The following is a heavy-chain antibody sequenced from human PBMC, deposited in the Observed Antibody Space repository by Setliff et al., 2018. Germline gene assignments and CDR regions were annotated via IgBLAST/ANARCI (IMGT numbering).Heavy chain of an antibody. Sequence: GGSLRLSCAASGFTFSTYWMHWVRQVPGKGLVWVARINGDGSVANYADTVKVRFTISRDNAKNTLSLQMYTLKAEDTAVYYCTRDIVVFTDINYYYSGMDVWGQGTAVTVSS. CDR3: TRDIVVFTDINYYYSGMDV. J-gene: IGHJ6*02. D-gene: IGHD2-21*01. CDR1: GFTFSTYW. V-gene: IGHV3-74*01. CDR2: INGDGSVA.